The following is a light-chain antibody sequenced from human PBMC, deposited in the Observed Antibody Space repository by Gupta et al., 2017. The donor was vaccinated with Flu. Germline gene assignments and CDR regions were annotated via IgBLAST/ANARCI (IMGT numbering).Light chain of an antibody. CDR1: SSDIFSYNY. V-gene: IGLV2-14*01. J-gene: IGLJ2*01. CDR2: DVT. Sequence: QSALTQPVSVSGSPGQSIAISCTGTSSDIFSYNYVSWYQQHPGKAPQLLIYDVTNRPSGVSSRFSGSKSGDTASLTISGLQAEDEADYYCSSYTSSTTLVFGGGTKLTVL. CDR3: SSYTSSTTLV.